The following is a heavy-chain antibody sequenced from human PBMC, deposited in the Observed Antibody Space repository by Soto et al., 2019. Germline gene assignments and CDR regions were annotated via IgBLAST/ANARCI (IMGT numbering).Heavy chain of an antibody. V-gene: IGHV1-69*12. CDR1: GGTFSSYA. D-gene: IGHD4-17*01. CDR3: ARALTTVTRRGMDV. J-gene: IGHJ6*02. Sequence: QVQLVQSGAEVKKPGSSVKVSCKASGGTFSSYAISWVRQAPGQGLEWMGGIIPIFGTANYAQKFQGRVTITADESTSTAYMELSSLRSEDTAVYSCARALTTVTRRGMDVWGQGTTVTVSS. CDR2: IIPIFGTA.